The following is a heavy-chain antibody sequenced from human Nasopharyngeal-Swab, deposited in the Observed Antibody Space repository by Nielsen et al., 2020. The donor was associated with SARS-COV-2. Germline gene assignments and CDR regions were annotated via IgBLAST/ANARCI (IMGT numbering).Heavy chain of an antibody. CDR3: ARGGGNSSGWRRSNWFDP. V-gene: IGHV1-69*13. D-gene: IGHD6-19*01. CDR1: GGIFSSYA. Sequence: SVKVSCKASGGIFSSYAISWVRQPPAQGLEWMGGIIPIFGTANYAQKFQGRVTITADESTSTAYMELSSLRSEDTAVYYCARGGGNSSGWRRSNWFDPWGQGTLVTVSS. CDR2: IIPIFGTA. J-gene: IGHJ5*02.